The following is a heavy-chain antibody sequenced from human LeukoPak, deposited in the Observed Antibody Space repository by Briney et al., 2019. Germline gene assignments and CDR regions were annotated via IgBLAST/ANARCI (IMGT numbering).Heavy chain of an antibody. V-gene: IGHV4-34*01. D-gene: IGHD3-16*01. J-gene: IGHJ5*01. CDR1: GGSFSGYY. CDR3: ARHKHLGVAPFDS. CDR2: INHSGST. Sequence: SETLSLTCAVYGGSFSGYYWSWIRQPPGMGLEWIGEINHSGSTDYNPSLKSRLTISMDMSSDRFSLRLDSLTAADTAFYYCARHKHLGVAPFDSWGQGALVPVSS.